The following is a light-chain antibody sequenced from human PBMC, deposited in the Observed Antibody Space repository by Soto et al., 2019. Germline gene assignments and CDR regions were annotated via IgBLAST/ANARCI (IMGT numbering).Light chain of an antibody. CDR1: QSVSSSF. V-gene: IGKV3-20*01. CDR2: GAS. CDR3: QQYDSSPLT. Sequence: EIVLTQSPGTLSLSPGERATLSCRASQSVSSSFLAWYQQKPGQAPRLLIYGASSRATGIPDRFSGSGSGTDFTLTISRLAPEDCAVYYCQQYDSSPLTFGGGTKVEIK. J-gene: IGKJ4*01.